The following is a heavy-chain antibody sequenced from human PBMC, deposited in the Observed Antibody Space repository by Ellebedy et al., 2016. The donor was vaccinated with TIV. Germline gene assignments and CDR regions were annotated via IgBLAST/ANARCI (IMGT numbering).Heavy chain of an antibody. J-gene: IGHJ4*02. D-gene: IGHD1-7*01. CDR3: TTDLEYNWNYYFDY. CDR2: IKSKTDGGTT. Sequence: GKSLKISCAASGFTFSNAWMSWVRQAPGKGLEWVGRIKSKTDGGTTDYAAPVKGRFTISRDDSKNTLYLQMNSLKTEDTAVYYCTTDLEYNWNYYFDYWGQGTLVTVSS. CDR1: GFTFSNAW. V-gene: IGHV3-15*01.